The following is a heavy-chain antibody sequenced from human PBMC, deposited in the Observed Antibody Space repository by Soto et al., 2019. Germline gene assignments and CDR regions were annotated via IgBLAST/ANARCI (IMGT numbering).Heavy chain of an antibody. Sequence: SVKVSCKASGYPFTSYGISWVRQAPGQGLEWMGWISAYNGNTNYAQKLQGRVTMTTDTSTSTAYMELRSLRSDDTAVYYCARERRYCSSTRCYSGKTVLAYWGQGTLVIVSS. CDR2: ISAYNGNT. J-gene: IGHJ4*02. CDR1: GYPFTSYG. V-gene: IGHV1-18*01. CDR3: ARERRYCSSTRCYSGKTVLAY. D-gene: IGHD2-2*01.